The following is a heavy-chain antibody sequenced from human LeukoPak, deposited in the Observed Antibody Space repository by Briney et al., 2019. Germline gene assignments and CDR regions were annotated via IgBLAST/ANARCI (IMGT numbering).Heavy chain of an antibody. V-gene: IGHV3-23*01. CDR2: ISGSGGTT. CDR3: AKRLDSSGYLFDY. D-gene: IGHD3-22*01. J-gene: IGHJ4*02. Sequence: PGGSLRLSCAASGFMISSYAMSWVRQAPGKGLEWDSTISGSGGTTYYADSVKGRFTISRDNSKNTLYLQMNSLRAEDTAVYFCAKRLDSSGYLFDYWGQGTLVTVSS. CDR1: GFMISSYA.